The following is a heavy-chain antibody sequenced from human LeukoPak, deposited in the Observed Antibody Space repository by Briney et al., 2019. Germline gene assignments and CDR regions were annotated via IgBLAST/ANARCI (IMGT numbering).Heavy chain of an antibody. CDR2: ISYDGSNK. CDR1: GFTFSSYA. D-gene: IGHD2-2*01. J-gene: IGHJ4*02. CDR3: ARGPKGDIVVVPAAAYFDY. Sequence: PGGSLRLSCAASGFTFSSYAMHWARQAPGKGLEWVAVISYDGSNKYYADSVKGRFTISRDNSKNTLCLQMNSLRAEDTAVYYCARGPKGDIVVVPAAAYFDYWGQGTLVTVSS. V-gene: IGHV3-30-3*01.